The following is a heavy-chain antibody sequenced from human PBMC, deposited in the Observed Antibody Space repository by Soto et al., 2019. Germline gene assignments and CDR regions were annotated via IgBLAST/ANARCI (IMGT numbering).Heavy chain of an antibody. CDR1: GGTFSSYV. Sequence: QVQLVQSGAEVKKPGSSVKVSCKASGGTFSSYVMTWVRQAPGQGLEWMGRIIPMFGITDYAPKFQGRVTITADESTTTAYMELSSLTSEDTAIYYCARDRALNKAAVAMAHWGQGNLVTVSS. D-gene: IGHD6-19*01. J-gene: IGHJ4*02. CDR3: ARDRALNKAAVAMAH. V-gene: IGHV1-69*15. CDR2: IIPMFGIT.